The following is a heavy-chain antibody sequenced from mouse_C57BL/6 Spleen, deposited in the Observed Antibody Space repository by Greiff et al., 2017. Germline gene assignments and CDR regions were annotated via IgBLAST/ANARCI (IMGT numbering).Heavy chain of an antibody. V-gene: IGHV14-2*01. J-gene: IGHJ4*01. D-gene: IGHD1-1*01. Sequence: EVQLQQSGAELVKPGASVKLSCTASGFNIKDYYMHWVKQRTEQGLKWIGRIDPEAGETKYAQKFQGKATITADTSSNTAYLQLSSLTSADTAVYYCARGGYGSSYVDYAMDYWGQGTSVTVSS. CDR2: IDPEAGET. CDR3: ARGGYGSSYVDYAMDY. CDR1: GFNIKDYY.